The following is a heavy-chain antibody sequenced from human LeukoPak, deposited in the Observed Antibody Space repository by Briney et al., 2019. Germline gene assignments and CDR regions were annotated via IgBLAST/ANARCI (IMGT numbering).Heavy chain of an antibody. CDR1: GYTFTSYD. V-gene: IGHV1-8*01. Sequence: ASVKVSCKASGYTFTSYDINWVRQATGQGLEWMGWMNPNSGNTGYAQKFQGRVTMTRDTSISTAYMELSRLRSDDTAVYYCARISSSWPYYYYHMDVWGKGTTVTISS. D-gene: IGHD6-13*01. CDR2: MNPNSGNT. CDR3: ARISSSWPYYYYHMDV. J-gene: IGHJ6*03.